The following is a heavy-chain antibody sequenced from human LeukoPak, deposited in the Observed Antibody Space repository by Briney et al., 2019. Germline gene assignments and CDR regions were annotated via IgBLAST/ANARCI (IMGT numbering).Heavy chain of an antibody. Sequence: EASVKVSCKASGYTFTSYYMHWVRQAPGQGLEWMGIINPSGGSTSYAQKFQGRVTMTRDTSTSTVYMELSSLRSEDTAVYYCAREFGSGSYYAETLFDYWGRGTLVTVSS. V-gene: IGHV1-46*01. D-gene: IGHD1-26*01. CDR1: GYTFTSYY. CDR2: INPSGGST. J-gene: IGHJ4*02. CDR3: AREFGSGSYYAETLFDY.